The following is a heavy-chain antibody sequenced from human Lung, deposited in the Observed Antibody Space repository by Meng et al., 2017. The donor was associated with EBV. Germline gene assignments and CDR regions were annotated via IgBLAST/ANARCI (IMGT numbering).Heavy chain of an antibody. J-gene: IGHJ5*02. CDR3: ARGKGRDSTGYYFGWFDP. Sequence: VQGQESGPRLLKPSETLSLPCTVSGDSMDNYYWNWIRQTPGKGLEWMGSIYYSGLTNFSPSLRTRLTMSVDRSKKQFSLRLNSVTDADTAVYYCARGKGRDSTGYYFGWFDPWGQGTLVTVSS. CDR1: GDSMDNYY. CDR2: IYYSGLT. D-gene: IGHD3-22*01. V-gene: IGHV4-59*01.